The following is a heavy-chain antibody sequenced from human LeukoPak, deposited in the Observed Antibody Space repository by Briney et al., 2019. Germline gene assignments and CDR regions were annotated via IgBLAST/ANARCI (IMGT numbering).Heavy chain of an antibody. J-gene: IGHJ4*02. Sequence: GGSPRLSCAASGFTFSSYAMSWVRQAPGKGLEWVSAISGSGGSTYYADSVKGRFTISRDNSKNTLYLQMNSLRAEDTAVYYCAKSIAARPSYFDYWGQGTLVTVSS. CDR3: AKSIAARPSYFDY. V-gene: IGHV3-23*01. CDR2: ISGSGGST. CDR1: GFTFSSYA. D-gene: IGHD6-6*01.